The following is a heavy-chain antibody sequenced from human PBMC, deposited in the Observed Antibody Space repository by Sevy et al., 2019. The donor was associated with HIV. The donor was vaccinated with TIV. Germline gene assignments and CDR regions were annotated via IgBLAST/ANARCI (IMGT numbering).Heavy chain of an antibody. D-gene: IGHD5-18*01. Sequence: GGSLRLSCEASGFTVSGNYMNWVRQAPGKGLEWVSVIYTNNIYYADFVQGRFTISRDISKNTLSLQMNSLRAEDTAVYYCARGQGGYIHAYYFDYWGQGTLVTVSS. V-gene: IGHV3-53*01. CDR3: ARGQGGYIHAYYFDY. CDR2: IYTNNI. J-gene: IGHJ4*02. CDR1: GFTVSGNY.